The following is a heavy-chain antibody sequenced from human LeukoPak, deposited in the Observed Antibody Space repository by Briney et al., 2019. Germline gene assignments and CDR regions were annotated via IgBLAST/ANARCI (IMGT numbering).Heavy chain of an antibody. CDR3: ARGANYFDY. CDR2: IYSGGST. CDR1: GFTFSSFG. J-gene: IGHJ4*02. V-gene: IGHV3-NL1*01. Sequence: PGRSLRLSCAASGFTFSSFGMHWARQAPGKGLEWVSVIYSGGSTYYADSVKGRFTISRDNSKNTLYLQMNSLRAEDTAVYYCARGANYFDYWGQGTLVTVSS.